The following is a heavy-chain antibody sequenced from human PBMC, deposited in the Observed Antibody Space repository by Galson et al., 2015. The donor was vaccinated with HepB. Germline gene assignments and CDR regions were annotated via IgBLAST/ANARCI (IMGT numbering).Heavy chain of an antibody. J-gene: IGHJ3*02. CDR2: IIPIFGTA. V-gene: IGHV1-69*13. D-gene: IGHD4-17*01. Sequence: SVKVSCKASGGTFSSYAISWVRQAPGQGLEWMGGIIPIFGTANYAQKFQGRVTITADESTSTAYMELSSLRSEDTAVYYCARSSYGDIDAFDIWGQGTMVTVSS. CDR1: GGTFSSYA. CDR3: ARSSYGDIDAFDI.